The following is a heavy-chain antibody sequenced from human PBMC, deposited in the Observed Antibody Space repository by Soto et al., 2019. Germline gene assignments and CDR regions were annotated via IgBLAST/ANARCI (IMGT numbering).Heavy chain of an antibody. CDR1: GGTFSDYA. CDR3: GRCYCSVGSCYACWHFDL. D-gene: IGHD2-15*01. Sequence: QVQLVQSGAEVKKPGASVKVSCQASGGTFSDYAISWVRQAPGQGLEWMGWISASTGTTDQAKYFQGGVKMTLDTSTNTAYMELRNRRADDTAVDYCGRCYCSVGSCYACWHFDLWGRGTLVTVSS. V-gene: IGHV1-18*01. CDR2: ISASTGTT. J-gene: IGHJ2*01.